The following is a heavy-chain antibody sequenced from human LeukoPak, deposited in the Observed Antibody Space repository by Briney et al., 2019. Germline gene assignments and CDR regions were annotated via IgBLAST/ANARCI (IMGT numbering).Heavy chain of an antibody. Sequence: SETLSLTCTVSGGSISSYYWSWIRQPPGKGLEWIGYIYYSGSTNYNPSLKSRVTISVDTSKNQFSLKLSSVTAADTAVYYCARDSGSYYPTEYFQHWGQGTLVTVSS. V-gene: IGHV4-59*01. D-gene: IGHD1-26*01. CDR1: GGSISSYY. CDR3: ARDSGSYYPTEYFQH. CDR2: IYYSGST. J-gene: IGHJ1*01.